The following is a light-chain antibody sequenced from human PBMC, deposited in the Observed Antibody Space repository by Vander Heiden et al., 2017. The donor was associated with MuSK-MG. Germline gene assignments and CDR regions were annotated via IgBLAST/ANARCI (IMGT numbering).Light chain of an antibody. CDR2: DAS. Sequence: DIQMTQSPSSLSASVGDRVTITCQASQDISNYLNWYQQKPGKAPELLIYDASTLETGVSSRFSGSESGTEFTLTISSLQPEDIATYFCQQDDHVPYTFGQGTKLEIK. CDR3: QQDDHVPYT. V-gene: IGKV1-33*01. J-gene: IGKJ2*01. CDR1: QDISNY.